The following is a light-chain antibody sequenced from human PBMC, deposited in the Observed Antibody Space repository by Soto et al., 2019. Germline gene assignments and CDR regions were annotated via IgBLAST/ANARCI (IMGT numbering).Light chain of an antibody. J-gene: IGKJ5*01. CDR1: QEISMW. CDR2: SAS. CDR3: QQVHSFPLT. Sequence: IQMTQSPSFLSASVGDTFTITCRASQEISMWLAWYQQKPGKAPKLLIYSASSLLRWVPSRFTGGGSGTTFTLTISGLQPEDFASYYCQQVHSFPLTFGQGTRLEIK. V-gene: IGKV1D-12*01.